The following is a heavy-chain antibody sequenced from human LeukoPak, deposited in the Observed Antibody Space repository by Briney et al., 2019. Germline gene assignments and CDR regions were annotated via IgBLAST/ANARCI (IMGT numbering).Heavy chain of an antibody. Sequence: SENLSLTCAVYGGSFSVYYWSWIRQPPGKGLEWIGEINHSGNTNYNPSLKSRVTISVDTSKNQFSLKLSSVTAADTAVYYCARGGFYCGGDCYVDYWGQGTLVTVSS. CDR3: ARGGFYCGGDCYVDY. D-gene: IGHD2-21*02. V-gene: IGHV4-34*01. J-gene: IGHJ4*02. CDR1: GGSFSVYY. CDR2: INHSGNT.